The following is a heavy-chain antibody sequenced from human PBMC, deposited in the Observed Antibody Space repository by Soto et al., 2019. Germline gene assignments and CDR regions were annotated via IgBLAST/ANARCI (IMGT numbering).Heavy chain of an antibody. J-gene: IGHJ6*02. CDR1: GYSFTSYW. D-gene: IGHD6-19*01. V-gene: IGHV5-51*01. Sequence: PGESLKISCKGSGYSFTSYWIGWVRQMPGKGLEWMGIIYPGDSDTRYSPSFQGQVTISADKSISTAYLQWSSLKASDTAMYYCAAGYSSGTNYYYYGMDVWGQRTTVTVSS. CDR3: AAGYSSGTNYYYYGMDV. CDR2: IYPGDSDT.